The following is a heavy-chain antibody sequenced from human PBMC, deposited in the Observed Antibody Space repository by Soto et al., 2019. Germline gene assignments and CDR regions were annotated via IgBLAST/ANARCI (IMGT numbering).Heavy chain of an antibody. Sequence: TLSLTCAVYGESFSGFYWSWIRQPPGKGLEWIGEINHSGSTNYNPSLKSRVTISIDTSKNQFSLKLSSVTAADTAVYYCARGGADYYDSSGYYDDYWGQGTLVTVSS. J-gene: IGHJ4*02. D-gene: IGHD3-22*01. V-gene: IGHV4-34*01. CDR3: ARGGADYYDSSGYYDDY. CDR1: GESFSGFY. CDR2: INHSGST.